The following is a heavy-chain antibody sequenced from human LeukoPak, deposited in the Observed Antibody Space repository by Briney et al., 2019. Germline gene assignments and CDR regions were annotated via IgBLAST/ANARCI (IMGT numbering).Heavy chain of an antibody. V-gene: IGHV4-59*01. Sequence: KPSETLSLTCTVSGGSISSYYWSWIRQPPGKGLEWIGYIYYSGSTNYNPSLKSRVTISVDTSKNQFSLELSSVTAADTAVYYCARSSHRYCSSTSCTYAFDIWGQGTMVTVSS. CDR2: IYYSGST. J-gene: IGHJ3*02. CDR3: ARSSHRYCSSTSCTYAFDI. CDR1: GGSISSYY. D-gene: IGHD2-2*01.